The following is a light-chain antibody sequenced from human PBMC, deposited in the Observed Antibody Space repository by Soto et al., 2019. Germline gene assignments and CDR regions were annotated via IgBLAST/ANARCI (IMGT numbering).Light chain of an antibody. CDR1: QSVITY. V-gene: IGKV3-11*01. CDR3: QKYNSAPLT. Sequence: ETVCTQPPATLCLSPGGRATVACRASQSVITYLAWYQQKPGQAPRLLIYDASSRATGIPARFSGSGSGTDFTLTISSLEPEDVATYYCQKYNSAPLTFGGGTKVDIK. CDR2: DAS. J-gene: IGKJ4*01.